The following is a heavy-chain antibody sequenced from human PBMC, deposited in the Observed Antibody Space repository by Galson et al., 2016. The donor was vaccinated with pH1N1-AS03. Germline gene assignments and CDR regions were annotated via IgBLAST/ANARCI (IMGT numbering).Heavy chain of an antibody. D-gene: IGHD1-1*01. J-gene: IGHJ6*02. CDR1: GFTFTDFA. CDR3: AKDRNDYRLHYFSGSDV. V-gene: IGHV3-23*01. CDR2: TSSSGGST. Sequence: SLRLSCATSGFTFTDFAVSWVRQAPGRGLEWVSATSSSGGSTYYEESVKGRFTISRDYSKNTVDLQMNSLRAEDTAVYYCAKDRNDYRLHYFSGSDVWGQGTTVIVSS.